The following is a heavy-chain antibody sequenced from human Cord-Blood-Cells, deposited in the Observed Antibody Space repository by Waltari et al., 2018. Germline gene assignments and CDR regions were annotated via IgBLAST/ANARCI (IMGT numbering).Heavy chain of an antibody. V-gene: IGHV4-39*01. Sequence: QLQLQESGPGLVKPSETLSLTCTVSGGSISSSSSYWGWIRQPPGKGLEWIGSIYYSGSTYYNPSLKSRVTISVDTSKNQFSLKLSSVTAADTAVYYCARVTDGITIFGVVIDYWGQGTLVTVSS. CDR2: IYYSGST. CDR1: GGSISSSSSY. CDR3: ARVTDGITIFGVVIDY. D-gene: IGHD3-3*01. J-gene: IGHJ4*02.